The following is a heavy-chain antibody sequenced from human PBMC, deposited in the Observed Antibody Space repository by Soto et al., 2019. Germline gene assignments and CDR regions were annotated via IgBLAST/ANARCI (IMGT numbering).Heavy chain of an antibody. CDR2: IYYTGST. D-gene: IGHD3-10*01. CDR1: GGSISSGGYY. Sequence: QVQLQESGPGLVKPSQTLSLTCTVSGGSISSGGYYWSWIRQHPGKGREWIGYIYYTGSTYYNPFLKSRVTISVDTSKNQFSLKLSSVTAADTAVYYCATLYMVRGVRTFDYWGQGTLVTVSS. CDR3: ATLYMVRGVRTFDY. V-gene: IGHV4-31*03. J-gene: IGHJ4*02.